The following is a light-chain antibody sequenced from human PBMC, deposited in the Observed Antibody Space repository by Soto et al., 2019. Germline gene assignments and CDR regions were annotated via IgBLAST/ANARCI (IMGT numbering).Light chain of an antibody. CDR3: IQDYNYPLT. J-gene: IGKJ4*01. CDR2: GAS. Sequence: EMVVTQSPGTLSLSPGERPPLSCRASKSDTNAYLTWYQQKPGQAPRLLIYGASTRATGIPDRFSGSGSGTDFTLTISSLQPEDFATYYCIQDYNYPLTFGGGTRVEIK. V-gene: IGKV3D-7*01. CDR1: KSDTNAY.